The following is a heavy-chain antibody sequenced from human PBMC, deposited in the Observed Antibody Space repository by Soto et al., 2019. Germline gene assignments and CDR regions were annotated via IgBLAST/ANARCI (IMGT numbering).Heavy chain of an antibody. D-gene: IGHD4-17*01. Sequence: QVQLVQSGAAVKKPGSSVKVSCKASGGTFSSYTISWVRQAPGQGLEWMGRIIPILGIANYAQKFQGRVTITADKSTSTAYMELSSLRSEDTAVYYCASLTTVVMGFDYWGQGTLVTVSS. V-gene: IGHV1-69*02. CDR1: GGTFSSYT. CDR2: IIPILGIA. J-gene: IGHJ4*02. CDR3: ASLTTVVMGFDY.